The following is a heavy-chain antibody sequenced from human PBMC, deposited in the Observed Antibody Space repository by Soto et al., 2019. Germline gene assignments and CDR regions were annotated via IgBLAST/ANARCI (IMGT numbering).Heavy chain of an antibody. Sequence: QITLKESGPTLVKPTQTLTLTCTFSGFSLSTSGVGVGWIRQPPGKALEWLALIYWDDDKRYSPSLKSRLTITKDTAKNQVVLTMTNMDPMDTATYYCAHRRRAAGGYFFDYWGQGTLVTVSS. CDR3: AHRRRAAGGYFFDY. V-gene: IGHV2-5*02. J-gene: IGHJ4*02. CDR1: GFSLSTSGVG. D-gene: IGHD6-25*01. CDR2: IYWDDDK.